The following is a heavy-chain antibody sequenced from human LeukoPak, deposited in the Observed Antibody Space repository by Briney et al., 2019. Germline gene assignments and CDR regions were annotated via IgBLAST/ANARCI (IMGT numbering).Heavy chain of an antibody. J-gene: IGHJ4*02. CDR3: ARGTAAGNFDY. V-gene: IGHV5-51*01. Sequence: GESLKISCKGSGYSLTSYWIGWVRQMPGEGLEWMGIIYPGDSDTRYSPPFQGQVTISADKSISTAYLQWSSLKASDTAMFYCARGTAAGNFDYWGQGTLVTVSP. CDR2: IYPGDSDT. D-gene: IGHD6-13*01. CDR1: GYSLTSYW.